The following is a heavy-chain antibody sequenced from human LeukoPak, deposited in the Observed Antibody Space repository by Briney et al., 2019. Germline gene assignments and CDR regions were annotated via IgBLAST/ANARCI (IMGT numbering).Heavy chain of an antibody. Sequence: GGSLRLSCAASGFSFSDYWMTWVRQAPGKGLEWVANIKQDESEKYYVDSVKGRFTISRDNSKSTLYLQMNGLRAEDTAIFYCANSLFTSATGTGRAFHIWGQGTRVTVSS. CDR2: IKQDESEK. J-gene: IGHJ3*02. V-gene: IGHV3-7*03. D-gene: IGHD1-1*01. CDR3: ANSLFTSATGTGRAFHI. CDR1: GFSFSDYW.